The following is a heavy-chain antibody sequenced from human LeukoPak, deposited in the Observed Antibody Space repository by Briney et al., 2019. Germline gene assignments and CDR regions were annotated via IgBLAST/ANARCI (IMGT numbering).Heavy chain of an antibody. CDR3: ARDPCSGGSCYDAFDI. D-gene: IGHD2-15*01. V-gene: IGHV3-23*01. CDR1: GFTFSTYA. J-gene: IGHJ3*02. CDR2: ISGSGGRT. Sequence: GGSLRLSCATSGFTFSTYAMNWVRQAPGKGLEWVSAISGSGGRTYYADSVKGRFTISRDNAKNSLYLQMNSLRAEDTAVYYCARDPCSGGSCYDAFDIWGQGTMVTVSS.